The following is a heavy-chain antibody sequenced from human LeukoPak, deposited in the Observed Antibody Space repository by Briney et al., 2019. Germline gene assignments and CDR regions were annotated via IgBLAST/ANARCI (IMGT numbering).Heavy chain of an antibody. CDR1: GFTFSSYA. CDR2: ISGSGGST. CDR3: AKVGHYYDSNAKWGGFDF. V-gene: IGHV3-23*01. J-gene: IGHJ4*02. D-gene: IGHD3-22*01. Sequence: GGSLRLSCAASGFTFSSYAMSWVRQAPGKGLEWVSAISGSGGSTYYADSVKGRFTISRDNSKNTLYLQMNSLRAEDTAVYYCAKVGHYYDSNAKWGGFDFWGQGTLVTVSS.